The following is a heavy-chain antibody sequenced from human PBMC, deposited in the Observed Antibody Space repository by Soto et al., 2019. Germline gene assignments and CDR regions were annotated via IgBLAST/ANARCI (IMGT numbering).Heavy chain of an antibody. CDR3: ARAKSNYQTFDH. V-gene: IGHV4-59*01. CDR2: IYYSGST. Sequence: SETLSLTCTVSGDSMSSYYWSWIRQPPGKGLEWIGYIYYSGSTSYNPSLRSRVTMSVDTSKNQFSLRLSSVTAADTAVYYCARAKSNYQTFDHWGQGSQVTVSS. CDR1: GDSMSSYY. J-gene: IGHJ4*02. D-gene: IGHD4-4*01.